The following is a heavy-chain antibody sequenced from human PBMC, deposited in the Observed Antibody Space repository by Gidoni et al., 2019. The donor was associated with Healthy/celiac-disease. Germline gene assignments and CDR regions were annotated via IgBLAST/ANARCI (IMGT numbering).Heavy chain of an antibody. CDR3: ARDHNYYDSSGYYLSYYMDV. CDR1: GFTFSRSA. CDR2: ISYDGSKK. V-gene: IGHV3-30-3*01. Sequence: QVQLVESGGGVVQPGRSLRLSCAASGFTFSRSAMHGARQAPGKCLEWVAVISYDGSKKYYADPVKGRFTISRDKSKNTLYLQMNRLRAEDTAVYYCARDHNYYDSSGYYLSYYMDVWGKGTTVTVSS. D-gene: IGHD3-22*01. J-gene: IGHJ6*03.